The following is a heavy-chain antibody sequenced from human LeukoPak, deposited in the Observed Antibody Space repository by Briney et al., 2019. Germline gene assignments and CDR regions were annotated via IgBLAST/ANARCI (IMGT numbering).Heavy chain of an antibody. Sequence: GGSLRLSCAASGFTFSTYWMHWVRQAPGKGLEWVAVISYDGSNKYYADSVKGRFTISRDNSKNTLYLQMNSLRAEDTAVYYCAKKYYYDSSGYWWGQGTLVTVSS. V-gene: IGHV3-30*18. CDR1: GFTFSTYW. D-gene: IGHD3-22*01. CDR3: AKKYYYDSSGYW. J-gene: IGHJ4*02. CDR2: ISYDGSNK.